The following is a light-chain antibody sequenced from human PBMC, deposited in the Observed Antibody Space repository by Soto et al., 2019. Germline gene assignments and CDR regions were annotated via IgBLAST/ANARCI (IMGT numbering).Light chain of an antibody. CDR1: PSVSTY. CDR2: SAF. V-gene: IGKV1-39*01. Sequence: DIQMTQSPSSLSASVVDRVTITCRASPSVSTYLNWYQQKPGKAPKLLIYSAFTLHSGVPSRFSGSGSGTDFTLTISSLQPEDFATYYCQKSYSTPWKFGQGTKVDIK. CDR3: QKSYSTPWK. J-gene: IGKJ1*01.